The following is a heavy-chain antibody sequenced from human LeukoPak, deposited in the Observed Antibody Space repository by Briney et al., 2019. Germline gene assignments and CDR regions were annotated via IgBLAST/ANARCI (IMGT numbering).Heavy chain of an antibody. CDR2: IYSGGST. Sequence: GGSLRLSCAASGFTVSSNYMSWVRQAPGKGLEWVSVIYSGGSTYYADSVKGRFTISRDNSKNTLYLQMNSLRAEDTAVYYCARATVDTAMAPTPQRQDYYYMDVWGKGTTVTVSS. J-gene: IGHJ6*03. CDR1: GFTVSSNY. D-gene: IGHD5-18*01. CDR3: ARATVDTAMAPTPQRQDYYYMDV. V-gene: IGHV3-53*01.